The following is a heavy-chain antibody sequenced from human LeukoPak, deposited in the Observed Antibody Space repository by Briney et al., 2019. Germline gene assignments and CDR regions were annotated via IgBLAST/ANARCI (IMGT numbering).Heavy chain of an antibody. J-gene: IGHJ4*02. D-gene: IGHD1-26*01. CDR3: ARVRPPVGAEYYFDY. V-gene: IGHV3-53*01. CDR1: GFFVSRHY. CDR2: IYSGGST. Sequence: GGSLRLSCLACGFFVSRHYMSWVRQAPGKGLEWVSVIYSGGSTYYADSVKGRFTISRDNSKNTLYLQMNSLRAEDTAVYYCARVRPPVGAEYYFDYWGRGTLVTVST.